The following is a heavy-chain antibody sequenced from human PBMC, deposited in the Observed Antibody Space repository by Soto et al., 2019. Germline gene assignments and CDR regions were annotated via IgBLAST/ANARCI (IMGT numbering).Heavy chain of an antibody. V-gene: IGHV4-39*01. CDR2: IYYSGST. Sequence: QLQLQESGPGLVKPSETLSLTCTVSGGSISSSSYYWGWIRQPPGKGLEWIGSIYYSGSTYYNPSLKSRVPVSVDTSKSQFSLKLSSVTAADPAVYYCARHVGADGIAVAGPSGLDYWGQGTLVTVSS. CDR3: ARHVGADGIAVAGPSGLDY. J-gene: IGHJ4*02. CDR1: GGSISSSSYY. D-gene: IGHD6-19*01.